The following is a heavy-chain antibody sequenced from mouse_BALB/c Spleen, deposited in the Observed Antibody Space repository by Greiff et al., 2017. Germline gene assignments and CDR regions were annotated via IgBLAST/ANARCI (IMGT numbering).Heavy chain of an antibody. Sequence: QVQLQQSGPELVKPGASVKMSCKASGYTFTSYWMHWVKQRPGQGLEWIGYINPSTGYTEYNQKFKDKATLTADKSSSTAYMQLSSLTSEDSAVYYCARSPYDEGLAWFAYWGQGTLVTVSA. D-gene: IGHD2-12*01. J-gene: IGHJ3*01. CDR3: ARSPYDEGLAWFAY. V-gene: IGHV1-7*01. CDR1: GYTFTSYW. CDR2: INPSTGYT.